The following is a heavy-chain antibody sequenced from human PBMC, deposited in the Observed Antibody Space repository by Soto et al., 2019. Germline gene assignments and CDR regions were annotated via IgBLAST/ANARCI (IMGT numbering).Heavy chain of an antibody. CDR3: ASCGRYSDY. J-gene: IGHJ4*01. CDR1: GFTFSDAW. D-gene: IGHD1-26*01. CDR2: IKSLGEGGTP. V-gene: IGHV3-15*01. Sequence: SLRLFCAASGFTFSDAWMTWVRQSPGKGLEWVGRIKSLGEGGTPEYAAPVQGRYTISRDDSEATLYLQINSLHSEDRPVYYCASCGRYSDYWGPVTLVTVSS.